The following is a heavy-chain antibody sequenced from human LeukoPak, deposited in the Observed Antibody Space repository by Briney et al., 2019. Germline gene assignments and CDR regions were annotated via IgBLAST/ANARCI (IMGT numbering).Heavy chain of an antibody. CDR3: ARSLIAAAGFRTDY. CDR1: GYTFTSYG. D-gene: IGHD6-13*01. CDR2: ISTYNGNT. V-gene: IGHV1-18*01. J-gene: IGHJ4*02. Sequence: ASVKVSCKASGYTFTSYGIIWVRQAPGQGLEWMGWISTYNGNTNYAQNLQGRVTVTTDTSTSTAYMELRSLRSDDTAVYYCARSLIAAAGFRTDYWGQGTLVTVSS.